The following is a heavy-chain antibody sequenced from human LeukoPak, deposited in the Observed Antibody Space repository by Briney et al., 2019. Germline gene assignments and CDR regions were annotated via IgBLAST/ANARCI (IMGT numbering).Heavy chain of an antibody. CDR3: ARWRGAQSEFEY. CDR2: IKGDGSQK. D-gene: IGHD3-3*01. CDR1: GFTFSAYW. Sequence: GGSLRLSCTASGFTFSAYWMTWVRQAPGKGLEFVANIKGDGSQKEYVDSVKGRFTISRDNAKNSLYLQMISLRAEDTAVYYCARWRGAQSEFEYWGQGTLVTVSS. V-gene: IGHV3-7*01. J-gene: IGHJ4*02.